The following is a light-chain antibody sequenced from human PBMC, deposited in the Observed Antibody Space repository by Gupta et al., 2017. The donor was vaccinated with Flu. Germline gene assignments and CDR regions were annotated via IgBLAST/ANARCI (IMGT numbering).Light chain of an antibody. J-gene: IGKJ4*01. V-gene: IGKV2-28*01. CDR3: RQYLQTPLT. Sequence: VSTGDVASMEWRSRQCRRHRNGYNYLDWYRQKPGQVPKLLMYVVSNRASGIPDRFSGSGSGTDFTLKISRVKSEDVGVYYCRQYLQTPLTFGPGTNVEIK. CDR2: VVS. CDR1: QCRRHRNGYNY.